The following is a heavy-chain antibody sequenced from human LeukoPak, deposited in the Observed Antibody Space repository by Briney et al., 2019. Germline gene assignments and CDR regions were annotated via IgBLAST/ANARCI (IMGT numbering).Heavy chain of an antibody. J-gene: IGHJ4*02. CDR1: GYTFTYYG. D-gene: IGHD3-10*01. CDR2: ISAYNGNT. Sequence: ASVKVSCKASGYTFTYYGISWVRQAPGQGLEWMGWISAYNGNTNYAQKLQGRVTMTTDTSTGTAYMELRSLRSDDTAVCYCARNYYGSGSYYNTFEGTSRALDYWGQGTLVTVSS. CDR3: ARNYYGSGSYYNTFEGTSRALDY. V-gene: IGHV1-18*01.